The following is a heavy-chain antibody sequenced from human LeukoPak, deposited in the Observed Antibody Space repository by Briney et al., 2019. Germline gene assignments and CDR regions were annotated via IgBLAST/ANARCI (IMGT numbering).Heavy chain of an antibody. J-gene: IGHJ6*03. CDR2: INSDGSST. V-gene: IGHV3-74*01. D-gene: IGHD6-6*01. Sequence: GGSLRLSCAASGFTFNNAWMSWVRQAPGKGLEWVSRINSDGSSTSYADSVKGRVTISRDNAKNTLYLQMNSLRAEDTAVYYCARDSSSYYYYYYMDVWGKGTTVTVSS. CDR3: ARDSSSYYYYYYMDV. CDR1: GFTFNNAW.